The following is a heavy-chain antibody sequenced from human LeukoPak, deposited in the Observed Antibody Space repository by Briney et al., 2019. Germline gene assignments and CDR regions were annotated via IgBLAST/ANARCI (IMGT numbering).Heavy chain of an antibody. V-gene: IGHV1-69*05. D-gene: IGHD3-22*01. CDR1: GYTFTDYH. Sequence: SVKVSCKASGYTFTDYHISWVRQAPGQGLEWMGGIIPIFGTANYAQKFQGRVTITTDESTSTAYMELSSLRSEDTAVYYCATDYYDSSGYHGAFDIWGQGTMVTVSS. CDR3: ATDYYDSSGYHGAFDI. CDR2: IIPIFGTA. J-gene: IGHJ3*02.